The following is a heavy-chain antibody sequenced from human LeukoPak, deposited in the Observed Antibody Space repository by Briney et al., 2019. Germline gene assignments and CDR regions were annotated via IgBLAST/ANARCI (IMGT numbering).Heavy chain of an antibody. CDR2: ISSSSSYT. CDR3: ARGSYYDSSGDLDY. Sequence: PGGSLRLSCAASGFTFSDYYMSWIRQAPGKGLEWVSYISSSSSYTNYADSVKGRFTISRDNAKNSLYLQMNSLRAEDTAVYYCARGSYYDSSGDLDYWGQGTLVTVSS. CDR1: GFTFSDYY. D-gene: IGHD3-22*01. V-gene: IGHV3-11*06. J-gene: IGHJ4*02.